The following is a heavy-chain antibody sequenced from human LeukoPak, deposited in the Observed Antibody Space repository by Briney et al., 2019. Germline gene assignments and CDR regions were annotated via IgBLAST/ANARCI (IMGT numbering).Heavy chain of an antibody. V-gene: IGHV3-23*01. J-gene: IGHJ4*02. CDR2: ISDNGGTT. Sequence: PGASLRLSCAASGFTFSSYAMSWVRQAPGKGLEWVSAISDNGGTTYYADSVKGRFTISRDNSKNTLYLQMNSLRAEDTAVYYCAKEVHDSSGYIPDNWGQGTLVTVSS. D-gene: IGHD3-22*01. CDR1: GFTFSSYA. CDR3: AKEVHDSSGYIPDN.